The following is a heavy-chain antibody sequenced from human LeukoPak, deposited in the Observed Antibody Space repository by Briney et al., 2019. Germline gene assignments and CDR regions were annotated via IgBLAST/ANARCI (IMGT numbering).Heavy chain of an antibody. CDR3: AKDKMAAHSRQWLVPRYFDY. V-gene: IGHV3-30*18. Sequence: GRSLRLSCAASGFTFSSYGMHWVRQAPGKGLEWVAVISYDGSNKYYADSVKGRFTISRDNSKNTLYLQMNSLRAEDTAVYYCAKDKMAAHSRQWLVPRYFDYWGQGTLVTVSS. J-gene: IGHJ4*02. CDR1: GFTFSSYG. D-gene: IGHD6-19*01. CDR2: ISYDGSNK.